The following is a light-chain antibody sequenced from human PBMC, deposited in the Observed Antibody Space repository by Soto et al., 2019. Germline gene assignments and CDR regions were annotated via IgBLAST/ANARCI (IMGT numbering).Light chain of an antibody. CDR3: QSYDSSLSGPL. V-gene: IGLV1-40*01. CDR1: SSNIGAGYA. Sequence: QSVLTQPPSVSGAPGQRVTISCTGSSSNIGAGYAVHWYQQLPGTAPKLLIHGNSNRPSGVPDRFSSSKSGTSASLAITGLQAEDEADYYCQSYDSSLSGPLFGGGTKVTVL. CDR2: GNS. J-gene: IGLJ2*01.